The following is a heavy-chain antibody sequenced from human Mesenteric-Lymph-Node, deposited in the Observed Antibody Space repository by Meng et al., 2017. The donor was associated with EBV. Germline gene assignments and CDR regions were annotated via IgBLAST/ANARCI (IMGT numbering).Heavy chain of an antibody. Sequence: QVQLVQSGAEVKKPGAPVKVSCKASGYTFSSYGISWVRQAPGQGLEWMGWISPYSGYTDYPQRLQDRVTMTTDTSTSTAYMELRSLRSDDTAVYYCARKNDYGGNFYYFDYWGQGTLVTVSS. CDR1: GYTFSSYG. J-gene: IGHJ4*02. V-gene: IGHV1-18*01. CDR3: ARKNDYGGNFYYFDY. D-gene: IGHD4-23*01. CDR2: ISPYSGYT.